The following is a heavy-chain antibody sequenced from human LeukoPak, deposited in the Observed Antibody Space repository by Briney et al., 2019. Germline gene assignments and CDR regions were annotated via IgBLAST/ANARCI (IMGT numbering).Heavy chain of an antibody. V-gene: IGHV4-30-4*01. Sequence: SETLSLTCTVSGVSISSGDYYWSWIRQPPGKGLEWIGYIYYSGSTYYNPSLKSRVTISVDTSKNQFSLKLSSVTAADTAVYYCASGYYDFWSGYYRSGSYAFDIWGQGTMVTVSS. CDR3: ASGYYDFWSGYYRSGSYAFDI. CDR1: GVSISSGDYY. J-gene: IGHJ3*02. D-gene: IGHD3-3*01. CDR2: IYYSGST.